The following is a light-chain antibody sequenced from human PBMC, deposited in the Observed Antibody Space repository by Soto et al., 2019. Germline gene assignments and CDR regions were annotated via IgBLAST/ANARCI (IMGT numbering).Light chain of an antibody. J-gene: IGKJ1*01. Sequence: ELVLTRSLGTLSLSPGERVTLSCRASQSVSSNFLAWYQQKPGQAPRLLIFDASTRTTGIPDRFTGRGSGTDFTLTISRLEPEDFAVYYCQFYGDPPKTFGQGTKVDIK. V-gene: IGKV3-20*01. CDR2: DAS. CDR1: QSVSSNF. CDR3: QFYGDPPKT.